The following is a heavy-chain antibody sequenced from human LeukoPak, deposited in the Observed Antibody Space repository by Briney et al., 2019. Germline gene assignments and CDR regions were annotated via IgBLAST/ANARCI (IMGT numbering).Heavy chain of an antibody. CDR3: ARVYGDYEGFDY. V-gene: IGHV4-38-2*01. J-gene: IGHJ4*02. Sequence: PSETLSLTCAVSGYSISSGYYWGWIRQPPGKGLEWIGEINHSGSTNYNPSLKSRVTISVDTSKNQFSLKLSSVTAADTAVYYCARVYGDYEGFDYWGQGTLVTVSS. D-gene: IGHD4-17*01. CDR2: INHSGST. CDR1: GYSISSGYY.